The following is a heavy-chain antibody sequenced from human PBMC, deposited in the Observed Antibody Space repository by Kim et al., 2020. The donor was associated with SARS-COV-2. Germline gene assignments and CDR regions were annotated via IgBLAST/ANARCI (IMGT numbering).Heavy chain of an antibody. CDR3: AKDGRGAVDWYMHY. CDR2: ISGSGGST. Sequence: GGSLRLSCAASGFTFSSYAMSWVRQAPGKGLEWVSAISGSGGSTYYADSVKGRFTISRDNSKNTLYLQMNSLRAEDTAVYYCAKDGRGAVDWYMHYWGQGTLVTVSS. J-gene: IGHJ4*02. D-gene: IGHD3-9*01. CDR1: GFTFSSYA. V-gene: IGHV3-23*01.